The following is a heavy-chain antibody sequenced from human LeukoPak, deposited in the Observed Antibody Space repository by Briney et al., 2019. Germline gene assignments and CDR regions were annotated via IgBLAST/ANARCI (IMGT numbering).Heavy chain of an antibody. Sequence: SETLSLTCTVSGGSISSYYWSWIRQPAGKGLEWIGRIYTSGSTNYNPPLKSRVTMSVDTSKNQFSLKLSSVTAADTAVYYCARGVPGSSWYNWFNPWGQGTLVTVSS. J-gene: IGHJ5*02. D-gene: IGHD6-13*01. CDR1: GGSISSYY. V-gene: IGHV4-4*07. CDR2: IYTSGST. CDR3: ARGVPGSSWYNWFNP.